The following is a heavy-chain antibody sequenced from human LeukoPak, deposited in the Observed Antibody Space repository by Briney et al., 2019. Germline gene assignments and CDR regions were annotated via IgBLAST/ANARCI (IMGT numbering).Heavy chain of an antibody. Sequence: SGGSLRLSCEASGFTSEDYGMTWVRQRPGKGLEYVCEINWNGDNPVYENSLRGRFTISRDNAKNSVYLQMSSLRVDDTAFYYCARRSVAGATTGYYYDSWGQGTLVTVSS. CDR3: ARRSVAGATTGYYYDS. J-gene: IGHJ4*02. CDR2: INWNGDNP. V-gene: IGHV3-20*04. CDR1: GFTSEDYG. D-gene: IGHD1-26*01.